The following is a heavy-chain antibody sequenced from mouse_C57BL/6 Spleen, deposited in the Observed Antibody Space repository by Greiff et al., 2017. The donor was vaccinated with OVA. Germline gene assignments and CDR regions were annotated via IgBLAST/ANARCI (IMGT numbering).Heavy chain of an antibody. J-gene: IGHJ2*01. D-gene: IGHD2-4*01. Sequence: VQLQQSGAELVKPGASVKLSCKASGYTFTSYWMHWVKQRPGQGLEWIGMIHPNSGSTNYNEKFKSKATLTVDKSSSTAYMQLSSLTSEDSAVYYGAKEEADYDEGYFDYWGQGTTLTVSS. CDR1: GYTFTSYW. V-gene: IGHV1-64*01. CDR2: IHPNSGST. CDR3: AKEEADYDEGYFDY.